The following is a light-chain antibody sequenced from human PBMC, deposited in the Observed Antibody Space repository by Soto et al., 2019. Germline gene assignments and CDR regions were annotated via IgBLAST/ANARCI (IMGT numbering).Light chain of an antibody. Sequence: EIVITQSPSTLSVSPGERATFSCWASQSVSSNLAWYQQKPGQAPRLLIYDASTRATGIPARFSGSGSGTDFTLTISGLQSEDFAVYSCQQYHNWPITFGQGTRRETK. CDR1: QSVSSN. V-gene: IGKV3D-15*01. CDR3: QQYHNWPIT. CDR2: DAS. J-gene: IGKJ5*01.